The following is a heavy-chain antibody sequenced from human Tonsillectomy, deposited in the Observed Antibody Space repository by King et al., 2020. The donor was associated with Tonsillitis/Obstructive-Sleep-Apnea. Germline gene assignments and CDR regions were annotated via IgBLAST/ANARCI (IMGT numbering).Heavy chain of an antibody. D-gene: IGHD3-16*01. Sequence: VQLVQSGAEVKKPGASVKVSCTASGYTFTSYNLTWVRQAPGHGLEWMGWISAYKGNTNSATKLQGRVTLTPDTSTNTGYMELKSRGSDDTAVYYCVVTFEQPKGYFDYWGQGTLVTVSS. J-gene: IGHJ4*02. CDR2: ISAYKGNT. CDR1: GYTFTSYN. V-gene: IGHV1-18*01. CDR3: VVTFEQPKGYFDY.